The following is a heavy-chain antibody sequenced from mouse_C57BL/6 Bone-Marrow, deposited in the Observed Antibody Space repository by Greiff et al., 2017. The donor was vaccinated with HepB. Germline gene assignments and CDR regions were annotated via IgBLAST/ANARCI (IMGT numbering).Heavy chain of an antibody. J-gene: IGHJ1*03. CDR1: GYSITSDY. D-gene: IGHD4-1*01. V-gene: IGHV3-8*01. CDR2: ISYSGST. CDR3: ARLKLTGTGNWYFDV. Sequence: EVKLMESGPGLAKPSQTLSLTCSVTGYSITSDYWNWIRKFPGNKLEYMGYISYSGSTYYNPSLKSRISITRDTSKNQYYLQLNSVTTEDTATYYCARLKLTGTGNWYFDVWGTGTTVTVSS.